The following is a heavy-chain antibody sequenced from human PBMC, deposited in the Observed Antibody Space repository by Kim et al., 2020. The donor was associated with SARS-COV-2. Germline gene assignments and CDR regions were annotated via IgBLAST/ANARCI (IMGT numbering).Heavy chain of an antibody. CDR3: ARTDCGGDCSADLFDY. Sequence: ASVKVSCKASGYTFTGYYMHWVRQAPGQGLEWMGRINPNSGGTNYAQKFQGRVTMTRDTSISTAYMELSRLRSDDTAGYYCARTDCGGDCSADLFDYWGQGTLVTVSS. CDR1: GYTFTGYY. J-gene: IGHJ4*02. V-gene: IGHV1-2*06. CDR2: INPNSGGT. D-gene: IGHD2-21*02.